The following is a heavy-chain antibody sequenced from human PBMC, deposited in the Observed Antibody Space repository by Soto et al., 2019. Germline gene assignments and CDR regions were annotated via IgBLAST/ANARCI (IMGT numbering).Heavy chain of an antibody. J-gene: IGHJ4*02. Sequence: PGGSLRLSCAASGFSFSTYSMNWVRQAPGKELEWVSSIRSSSSSIYYADSVKGRFTISRDNAKNSLYLQMNNLRAEDTAVYYCARDANYDILTGYSYGRAFDYWGQGTQVTVSS. D-gene: IGHD3-9*01. CDR3: ARDANYDILTGYSYGRAFDY. V-gene: IGHV3-21*01. CDR1: GFSFSTYS. CDR2: IRSSSSSI.